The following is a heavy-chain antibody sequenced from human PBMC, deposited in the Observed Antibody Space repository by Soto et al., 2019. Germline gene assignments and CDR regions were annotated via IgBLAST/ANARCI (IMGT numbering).Heavy chain of an antibody. V-gene: IGHV1-69*13. J-gene: IGHJ4*02. D-gene: IGHD4-17*01. CDR2: IIPIFGTA. CDR3: ARTFTVTGYGDLDY. CDR1: GGTFSSYA. Sequence: ASVKVSCKASGGTFSSYAISWVRQAPGQGLEWMGGIIPIFGTANYAQKFQGRVTITADESTSTAYMELSSLRSEDTAVYYCARTFTVTGYGDLDYWGQGTLVTVSS.